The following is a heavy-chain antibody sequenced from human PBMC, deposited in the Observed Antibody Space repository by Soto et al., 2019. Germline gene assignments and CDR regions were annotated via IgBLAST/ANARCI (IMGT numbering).Heavy chain of an antibody. V-gene: IGHV1-18*01. Sequence: QIQLVQCAAEVKKPGASVKVSCKTNGYSVNTYGITWVRQAPGQGLEWMGWISVYNGDTKYAQKFQGRVTMTTDTPTSTAYMELRSLRSDDTATYYCSGPFKGGDFDLDVWGQGTTVTVSS. J-gene: IGHJ6*02. CDR2: ISVYNGDT. CDR1: GYSVNTYG. CDR3: SGPFKGGDFDLDV. D-gene: IGHD2-21*02.